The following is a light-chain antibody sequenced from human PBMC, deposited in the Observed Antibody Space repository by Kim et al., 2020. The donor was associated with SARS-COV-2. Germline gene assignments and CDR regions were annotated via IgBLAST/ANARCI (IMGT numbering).Light chain of an antibody. J-gene: IGLJ3*02. V-gene: IGLV2-14*03. CDR1: SSDVGGYNY. CDR2: DVT. CDR3: SSYTSSGTWV. Sequence: QSALTQPASVSGSPGQSITISCTGTSSDVGGYNYVCWYQHHPDKAPKLMIYDVTKRPSGISDRFSGSKSDATASLTIFGLQAEDEADYYCSSYTSSGTWVFGGGTQLTVL.